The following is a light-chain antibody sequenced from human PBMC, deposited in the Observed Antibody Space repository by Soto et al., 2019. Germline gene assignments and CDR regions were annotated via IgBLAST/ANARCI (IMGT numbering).Light chain of an antibody. CDR1: SGDIGSYNR. Sequence: QSALTQPASVSGSPGQSITISCTGTSGDIGSYNRVSWYQQHPGKAPKLIIYEVTDRPSGVSNRFSGSKSGNTASLNISGRQAEDEAEYYCSSYTNINTRACVFGTGTKVTVL. CDR3: SSYTNINTRACV. V-gene: IGLV2-14*01. J-gene: IGLJ1*01. CDR2: EVT.